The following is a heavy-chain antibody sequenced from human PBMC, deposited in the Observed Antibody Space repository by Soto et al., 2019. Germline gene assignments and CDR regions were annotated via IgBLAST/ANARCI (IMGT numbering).Heavy chain of an antibody. CDR3: EHFDWFIDY. D-gene: IGHD3-9*01. CDR1: GFTFSSYA. CDR2: ISGSGAST. J-gene: IGHJ4*02. V-gene: IGHV3-23*01. Sequence: PGGSLRLSCAASGFTFSSYAMSWVRQAPGKGLEWVSAISGSGASTYYADSVKGRFTISRDNSKNTLYLQMNSLRAEDTAVYYCEHFDWFIDYWGQGTLVTVSS.